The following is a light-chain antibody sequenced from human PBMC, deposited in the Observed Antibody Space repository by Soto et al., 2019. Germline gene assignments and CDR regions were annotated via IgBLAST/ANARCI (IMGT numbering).Light chain of an antibody. Sequence: EIMMTQSPATLSVTPGERATLSCRASQSVSSNLAWYQQKPGQAPRLPIYGASTRATGLPARFSGSGSGTEFTLTISSLQSEDFAVYYCQQYNNWPPFGGGTKVDI. CDR3: QQYNNWPP. CDR1: QSVSSN. CDR2: GAS. J-gene: IGKJ4*01. V-gene: IGKV3-15*01.